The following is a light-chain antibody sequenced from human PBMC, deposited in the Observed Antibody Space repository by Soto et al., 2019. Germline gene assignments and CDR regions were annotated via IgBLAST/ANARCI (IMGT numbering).Light chain of an antibody. V-gene: IGLV2-23*01. Sequence: QSALTQPASVSGSPGQSITISCTGTSSDVGSYNLVSWYQQHPGKAPKFLIYEGSKRPSGVSNRFSGSKSGNTASLTISGLQAEDEADYYCCSYAGSSTYVFGSGTNVTVL. CDR1: SSDVGSYNL. J-gene: IGLJ1*01. CDR3: CSYAGSSTYV. CDR2: EGS.